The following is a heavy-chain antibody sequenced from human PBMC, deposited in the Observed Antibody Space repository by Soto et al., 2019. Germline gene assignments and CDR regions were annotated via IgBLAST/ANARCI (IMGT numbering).Heavy chain of an antibody. CDR2: INPSGGST. D-gene: IGHD3-22*01. CDR1: GYTFTSYY. J-gene: IGHJ4*02. Sequence: GASVKVSCKASGYTFTSYYMHWVRQAPGQGLEWMGIINPSGGSTSYAQKFQGRVTMTRDTSTSTVYMELSSLRSEDTAVYYCARDWEYYYDSSGYYAYWGQGTLVTVSS. V-gene: IGHV1-46*01. CDR3: ARDWEYYYDSSGYYAY.